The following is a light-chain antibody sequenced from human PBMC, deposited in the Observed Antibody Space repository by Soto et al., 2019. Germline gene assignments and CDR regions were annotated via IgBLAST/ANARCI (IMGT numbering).Light chain of an antibody. CDR2: GAS. V-gene: IGKV3-20*01. Sequence: EIVLTQSPGTLSLSPGERATLSCRASQSINNRYLAWYQQKPSQAPRLLIYGASSRATGIPDRFIGSGSGTDFTLTIRRLEPEDFAVYYCQQFGSSPGFTFGPGTKVDIK. J-gene: IGKJ3*01. CDR1: QSINNRY. CDR3: QQFGSSPGFT.